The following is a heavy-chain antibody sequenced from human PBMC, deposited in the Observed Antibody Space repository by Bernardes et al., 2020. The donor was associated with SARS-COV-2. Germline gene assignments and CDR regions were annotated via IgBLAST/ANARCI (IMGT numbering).Heavy chain of an antibody. CDR3: ATVPPFISGWYLSVHPNWFDP. D-gene: IGHD6-19*01. Sequence: SVKVSCKVSGYTLTELSMHWVRQAPGKGLEWLGGFDPEDGETIYAQKFQGRVTMTEDTSTDTAYMELSSLRSEDTAVYYCATVPPFISGWYLSVHPNWFDPWGQGTLVTVSS. V-gene: IGHV1-24*01. CDR2: FDPEDGET. CDR1: GYTLTELS. J-gene: IGHJ5*02.